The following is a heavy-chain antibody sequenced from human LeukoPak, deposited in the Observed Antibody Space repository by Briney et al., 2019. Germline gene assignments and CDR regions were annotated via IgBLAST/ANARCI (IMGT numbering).Heavy chain of an antibody. V-gene: IGHV3-33*01. D-gene: IGHD3-22*01. J-gene: IGHJ5*02. Sequence: GGSLRLSCAASGLTFSNYGMHWVRQAPGKGLEWVAVIWYDGSEKYYADSVTGRFTISRDNSKNTLYLQMNSLRAEDTAVYYCARMYYYDSSGSRRFDPWGQGTLVTVSS. CDR1: GLTFSNYG. CDR3: ARMYYYDSSGSRRFDP. CDR2: IWYDGSEK.